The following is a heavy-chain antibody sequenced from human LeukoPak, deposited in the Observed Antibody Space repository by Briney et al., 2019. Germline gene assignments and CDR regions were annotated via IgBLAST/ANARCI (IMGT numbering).Heavy chain of an antibody. CDR1: GGSFSGYY. V-gene: IGHV4-38-2*01. CDR2: IYHSGST. Sequence: SETLSLTCAVYGGSFSGYYWGWIRQPPGKGLEWIGSIYHSGSTYYNPSLKSRVTISVDTSKNQFSLKLSSVTAADTAVYYCARAGKVYYDSSGYYFDYWGQGTLVTVSS. D-gene: IGHD3-22*01. CDR3: ARAGKVYYDSSGYYFDY. J-gene: IGHJ4*02.